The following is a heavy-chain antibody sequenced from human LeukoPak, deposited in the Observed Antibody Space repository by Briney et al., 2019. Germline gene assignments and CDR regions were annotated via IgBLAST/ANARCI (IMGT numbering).Heavy chain of an antibody. CDR3: ARGPPYCSGGSCYPNWFDP. D-gene: IGHD2-15*01. Sequence: SETLSLTCTVSGGSISSSDYYWGWIRQPPGKGLEWIGEINHSGSTNYNPSLKSRVTISVDTSKNQFSLKLSSVTAADTAVYYCARGPPYCSGGSCYPNWFDPWGQGTLVTVSS. V-gene: IGHV4-39*07. CDR1: GGSISSSDYY. CDR2: INHSGST. J-gene: IGHJ5*02.